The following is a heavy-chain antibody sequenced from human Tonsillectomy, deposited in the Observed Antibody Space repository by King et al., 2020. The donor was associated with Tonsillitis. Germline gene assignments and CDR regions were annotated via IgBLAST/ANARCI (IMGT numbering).Heavy chain of an antibody. CDR1: GGSISSYY. J-gene: IGHJ5*02. V-gene: IGHV4-4*07. CDR2: IYTGGST. D-gene: IGHD3-16*01. CDR3: ARGINDIWGSTGRDWFDP. Sequence: QLQESGPGLVKPSETLSLTCTVSGGSISSYYWNWIRQPAGKGLEWIGRIYTGGSTNYNPSLMSRVTMSGDRSKNQISLKLSSVTAADTAVYYCARGINDIWGSTGRDWFDPWGQGTLVTVSS.